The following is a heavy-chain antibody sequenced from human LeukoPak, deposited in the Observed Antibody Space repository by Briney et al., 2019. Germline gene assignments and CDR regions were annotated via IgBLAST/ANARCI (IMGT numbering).Heavy chain of an antibody. D-gene: IGHD3-10*01. CDR1: GGSISSGGYS. J-gene: IGHJ4*02. V-gene: IGHV4-30-2*01. Sequence: PSETLSLTCAVSGGSISSGGYSWSWIRQPPGKGLEWIGYIYHSGSTYYNPSLKSRVTISVDRSKNQFSLKLSSVTAADTAVYYCARSFHGSGSYFWRPNDYWGQGTLVTVSS. CDR2: IYHSGST. CDR3: ARSFHGSGSYFWRPNDY.